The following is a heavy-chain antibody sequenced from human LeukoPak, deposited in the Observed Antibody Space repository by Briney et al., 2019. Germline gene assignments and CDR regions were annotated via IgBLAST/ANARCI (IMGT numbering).Heavy chain of an antibody. CDR1: GDSISGNIYY. J-gene: IGHJ6*02. CDR2: IYFSGTT. CDR3: ARLSCTTSSCTHGGFHYYGMDV. Sequence: SETLSLTCTVSGDSISGNIYYWAWIRQPSGKGLEWIGSIYFSGTTYYNPSLKSRVTISIDTSKNQFSLDLTSVTAADTAVYYCARLSCTTSSCTHGGFHYYGMDVWGQGATVTVSS. V-gene: IGHV4-39*01. D-gene: IGHD2-15*01.